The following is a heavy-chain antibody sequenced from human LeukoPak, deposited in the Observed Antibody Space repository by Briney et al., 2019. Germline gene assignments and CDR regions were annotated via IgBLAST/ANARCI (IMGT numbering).Heavy chain of an antibody. CDR2: ISSSGSTI. Sequence: GGSLRLSCAASGFTFSSYEMNWVRQAPGKGLEWVSYISSSGSTIYYADSVKGRFTISRDNAKNSLYLQMNSLRAEDTALYYCARDPNYYDSSGYYSEKGDYWGQGTLVTVSS. D-gene: IGHD3-22*01. CDR3: ARDPNYYDSSGYYSEKGDY. J-gene: IGHJ4*02. V-gene: IGHV3-48*03. CDR1: GFTFSSYE.